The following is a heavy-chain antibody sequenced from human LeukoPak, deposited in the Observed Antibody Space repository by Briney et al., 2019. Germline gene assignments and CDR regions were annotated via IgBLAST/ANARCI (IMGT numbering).Heavy chain of an antibody. CDR3: ARSAVGTSCCTAVDY. CDR2: ISTSGDRT. D-gene: IGHD1-26*01. V-gene: IGHV3-23*01. J-gene: IGHJ4*02. Sequence: GGSLRLSCAASGFTFGTYAMTWVRQAPGKGLEWVSGISTSGDRTYYADSVKGRFTISRDNSKNTLYLQMNSLRAEDTAEYYCARSAVGTSCCTAVDYWGQGTLVTVSS. CDR1: GFTFGTYA.